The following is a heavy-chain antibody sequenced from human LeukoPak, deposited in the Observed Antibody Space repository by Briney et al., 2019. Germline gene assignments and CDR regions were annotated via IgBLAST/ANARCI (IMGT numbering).Heavy chain of an antibody. CDR1: GFTVSSNY. CDR2: IYSGGST. D-gene: IGHD3-10*01. Sequence: PGGSLRLSCAASGFTVSSNYMSWVRQAPGRGLEWVSVIYSGGSTHYADSVKGRFTISRDNSKNTLFLQINSLRAGDTAVYYCARGTVTMVDYWGQGTLVTVSS. CDR3: ARGTVTMVDY. J-gene: IGHJ4*02. V-gene: IGHV3-66*01.